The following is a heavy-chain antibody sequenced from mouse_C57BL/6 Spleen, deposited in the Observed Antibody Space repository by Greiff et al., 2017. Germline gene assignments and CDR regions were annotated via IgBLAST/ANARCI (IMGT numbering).Heavy chain of an antibody. CDR2: ISDGGSYT. V-gene: IGHV5-4*03. J-gene: IGHJ2*01. D-gene: IGHD2-1*01. CDR3: ARGHYGNYDYFDD. CDR1: GFTFSSYA. Sequence: EVKLVESGGGLVKPGGSLKLSCAASGFTFSSYAMSWVRQTPEQRLEWVATISDGGSYTYYPDNVKGRFTISRDNATNNLYLQMSHLKSEDTAMYYCARGHYGNYDYFDDWGQGTTLTVSS.